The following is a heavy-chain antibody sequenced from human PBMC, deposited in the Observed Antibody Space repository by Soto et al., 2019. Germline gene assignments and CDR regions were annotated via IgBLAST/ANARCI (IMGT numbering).Heavy chain of an antibody. CDR1: GYTFNTYY. V-gene: IGHV1-46*02. Sequence: QVQLVQSGAEVRKPGASVKVSCKPSGYTFNTYYLHWLRQAPGQALEWMGVIHPSGGGTTYAQKFLGSVTVTRDTSTTPVFMELSSLRSDDTAVYYCARGGHIAVVTASFDNWGQGTLVTVSS. J-gene: IGHJ4*02. CDR3: ARGGHIAVVTASFDN. D-gene: IGHD2-21*02. CDR2: IHPSGGGT.